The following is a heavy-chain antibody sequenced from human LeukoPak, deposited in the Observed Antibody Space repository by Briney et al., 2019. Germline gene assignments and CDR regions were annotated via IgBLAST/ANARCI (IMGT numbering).Heavy chain of an antibody. V-gene: IGHV4-61*01. J-gene: IGHJ4*02. CDR2: VHHSGAT. CDR1: GGSISSSSYY. Sequence: SETLSLTCTVSGGSISSSSYYWTWIRQPPGKGLEWIGFVHHSGATNYNPSLQSRVTMSIDVSKNRFSLKLSSVTAADTAVYYCARADYAGLFDYWGQGTLLSVSS. CDR3: ARADYAGLFDY. D-gene: IGHD4-17*01.